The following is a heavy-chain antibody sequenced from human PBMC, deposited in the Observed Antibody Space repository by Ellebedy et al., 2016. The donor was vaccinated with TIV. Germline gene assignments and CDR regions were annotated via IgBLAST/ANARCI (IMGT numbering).Heavy chain of an antibody. J-gene: IGHJ4*02. CDR2: IIPIFGTA. Sequence: SVKVSCXASGGTFSSYAISWVRQAPGQGLEWMGGIIPIFGTANYAQKFQGRVTITADKSTSTAYMELSSLRSEDTAVYYCARMRTRSTDIEHYFDYWGQGTLVTVSS. CDR1: GGTFSSYA. D-gene: IGHD2-2*01. V-gene: IGHV1-69*06. CDR3: ARMRTRSTDIEHYFDY.